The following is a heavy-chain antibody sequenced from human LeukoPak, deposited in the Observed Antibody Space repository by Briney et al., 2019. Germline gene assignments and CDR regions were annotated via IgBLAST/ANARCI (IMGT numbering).Heavy chain of an antibody. D-gene: IGHD6-6*01. V-gene: IGHV3-33*06. CDR3: AKGPRYSSSLYFDY. Sequence: GGSLRLSCAASGFTFSSYGMHWVRQAPGKGLEWVAVIWYDGSNKYYADSVKGRFTISRDNSKNTLYLQMNSLRAEDTAVYYCAKGPRYSSSLYFDYWGQGTLVTVSS. CDR1: GFTFSSYG. CDR2: IWYDGSNK. J-gene: IGHJ4*02.